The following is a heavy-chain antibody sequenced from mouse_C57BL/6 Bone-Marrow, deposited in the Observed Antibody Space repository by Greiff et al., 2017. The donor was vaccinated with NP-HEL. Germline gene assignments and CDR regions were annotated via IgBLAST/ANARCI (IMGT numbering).Heavy chain of an antibody. Sequence: QVQLQQPGAELVMPGASVKLSCKASGYTFTSYWMHWVQQRPGQGLEWIGEIDPSDSYTNYNQKLKGKSTLTVDKSSSTAYMQLSSLTSEDSAVYYCARRPLWYFDVWGTGTTVTVSS. V-gene: IGHV1-69*01. CDR1: GYTFTSYW. CDR3: ARRPLWYFDV. J-gene: IGHJ1*03. CDR2: IDPSDSYT.